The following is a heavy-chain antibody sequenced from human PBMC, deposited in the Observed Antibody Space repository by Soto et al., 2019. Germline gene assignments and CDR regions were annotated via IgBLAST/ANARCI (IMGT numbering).Heavy chain of an antibody. CDR3: ASSPRGYCSSTSCRELGHYYGMDV. J-gene: IGHJ6*02. D-gene: IGHD2-2*01. CDR2: IDPSDSYT. CDR1: GYSFTSYW. V-gene: IGHV5-10-1*01. Sequence: PGESLKISCKGSGYSFTSYWISWVRQMPGKGLEWMGRIDPSDSYTNYSPSFQGHVSISADKSISTAYLQWSSLKASDTAMYYCASSPRGYCSSTSCRELGHYYGMDVWGQGTTVTVSS.